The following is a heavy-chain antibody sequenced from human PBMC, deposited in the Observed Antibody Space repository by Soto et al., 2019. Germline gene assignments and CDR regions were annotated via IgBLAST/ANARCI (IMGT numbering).Heavy chain of an antibody. V-gene: IGHV1-3*01. CDR3: ARDYPPRETTGYYYYSYYMDV. J-gene: IGHJ6*03. Sequence: QVQLVQSGAEVKKPGASVKVSCKASGYTFTSYAMHWVRQAPGQRLEWMGWINAGNGNTKYSQKFQGRVTITRDTSASTAYMELSSLRSEDTAVYYCARDYPPRETTGYYYYSYYMDVWGKGTTVTVSS. CDR1: GYTFTSYA. CDR2: INAGNGNT. D-gene: IGHD4-17*01.